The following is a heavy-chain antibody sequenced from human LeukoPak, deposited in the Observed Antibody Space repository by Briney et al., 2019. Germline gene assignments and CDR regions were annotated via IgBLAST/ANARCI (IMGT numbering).Heavy chain of an antibody. CDR3: ARARGFLNWFDP. V-gene: IGHV4-34*01. CDR2: INHSGST. Sequence: SETLSLTCAVSGGSFSGYYWSWIRQPPGKGLEWIGEINHSGSTNYSPSLKSRVTISVDTSKNQFSLKLSSVTAADTAVYYCARARGFLNWFDPWGQGTLVTVSS. J-gene: IGHJ5*02. CDR1: GGSFSGYY. D-gene: IGHD5-12*01.